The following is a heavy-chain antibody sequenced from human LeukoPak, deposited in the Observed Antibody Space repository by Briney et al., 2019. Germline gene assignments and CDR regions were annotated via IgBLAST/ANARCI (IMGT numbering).Heavy chain of an antibody. CDR1: GGSITSGTYY. D-gene: IGHD3-3*02. CDR2: VYTSGST. CDR3: ARHIQIAFRVFRLGWIDP. V-gene: IGHV4-61*02. J-gene: IGHJ5*02. Sequence: PSETLSLTCTVSGGSITSGTYYWTWIRQPAGKGLEWIGRVYTSGSTNYKPSLKSRVTISVDASKNQFSLKLGSVTAADTAVYYCARHIQIAFRVFRLGWIDPWGQGTLVTVSS.